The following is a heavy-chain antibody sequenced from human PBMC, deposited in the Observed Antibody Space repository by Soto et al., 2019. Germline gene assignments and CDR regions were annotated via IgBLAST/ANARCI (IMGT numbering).Heavy chain of an antibody. V-gene: IGHV1-3*01. D-gene: IGHD3-22*01. Sequence: GASVKVSCKASGYTFTSYAMHWVRQAPGQRLEWMGWINAGNGNTKYSQKFQGRVTITRDTSASTAYMELSSLRSEDTAVYYCARGKRTYYYDSSGYYYFDYWGQGTLVTVSS. CDR1: GYTFTSYA. CDR2: INAGNGNT. CDR3: ARGKRTYYYDSSGYYYFDY. J-gene: IGHJ4*02.